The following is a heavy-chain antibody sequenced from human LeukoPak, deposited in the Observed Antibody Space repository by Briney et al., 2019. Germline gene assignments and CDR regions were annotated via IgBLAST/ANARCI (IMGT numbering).Heavy chain of an antibody. V-gene: IGHV4-59*01. CDR2: IYYSGST. D-gene: IGHD3/OR15-3a*01. CDR1: GGSISSYY. CDR3: ARGGPWGTGSYYFDY. Sequence: SETLSLTCTVSGGSISSYYWSWIRQPPGKGLEWIGYIYYSGSTNYNPSLKSRVTISVDTSKNQFFLKLSSVTAADTALYYCARGGPWGTGSYYFDYWGQGTLVTVSS. J-gene: IGHJ4*02.